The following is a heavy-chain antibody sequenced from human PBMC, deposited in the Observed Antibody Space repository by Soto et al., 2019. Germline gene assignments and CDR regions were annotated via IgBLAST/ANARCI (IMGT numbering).Heavy chain of an antibody. CDR2: IYPGDSDT. CDR1: GYTFTNDW. V-gene: IGHV5-51*01. J-gene: IGHJ6*02. Sequence: GESLKLSCAGSGYTFTNDWSGWVRQMPGKGPEWMGIIYPGDSDTKYNPSFQGQVTISADKSITTTYLQWSSLKASDTAIYYCAASIFYYGMDVWGQGTTVNVAS. CDR3: AASIFYYGMDV.